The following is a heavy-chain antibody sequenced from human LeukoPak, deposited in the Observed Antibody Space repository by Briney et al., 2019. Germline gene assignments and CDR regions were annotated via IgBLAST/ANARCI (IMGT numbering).Heavy chain of an antibody. J-gene: IGHJ4*02. D-gene: IGHD2-15*01. CDR2: ISSSSTI. CDR1: GSTFSDYY. V-gene: IGHV3-69-1*01. Sequence: PGGSLRLSCAASGSTFSDYYMNWVRQAPGKGLEWVSSISSSSTIYYADSVKGRFTISRDNAKNSLYLQMNSLRAEDTAVYYCARDRPRVVVVAATPLLGYFDYWGQGTLVTVSS. CDR3: ARDRPRVVVVAATPLLGYFDY.